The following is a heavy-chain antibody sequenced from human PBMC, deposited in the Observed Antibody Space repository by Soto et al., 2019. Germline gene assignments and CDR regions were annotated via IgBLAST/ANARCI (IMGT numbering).Heavy chain of an antibody. CDR2: TYYRSKWYN. CDR3: ARDRIVVVPAAPGGWFDP. Sequence: SQTLSLTCVISGDSVSSNSAAWNWIRQSPSRGLEWLGRTYYRSKWYNDYAVSVKSRITINPDTSKNQFSLQLNSVTPEDTAVYYCARDRIVVVPAAPGGWFDPWGQGTVVTVSS. J-gene: IGHJ5*02. V-gene: IGHV6-1*01. CDR1: GDSVSSNSAA. D-gene: IGHD2-2*01.